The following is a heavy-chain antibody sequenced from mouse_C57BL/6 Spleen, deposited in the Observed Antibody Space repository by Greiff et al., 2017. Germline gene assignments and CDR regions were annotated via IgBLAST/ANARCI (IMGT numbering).Heavy chain of an antibody. Sequence: QVQLQQPGAELVMPGASVKLSCKASGYTFTSYWMHWVKQRPGQGLEWIGEIDPSDSYTNYNQKFKGKSTLTVDKSSSTAYMQLSSLTSEDSAVYYCAIIYYGNYEDDWGQGTTLTVSS. CDR1: GYTFTSYW. V-gene: IGHV1-69*01. D-gene: IGHD2-1*01. CDR3: AIIYYGNYEDD. J-gene: IGHJ2*01. CDR2: IDPSDSYT.